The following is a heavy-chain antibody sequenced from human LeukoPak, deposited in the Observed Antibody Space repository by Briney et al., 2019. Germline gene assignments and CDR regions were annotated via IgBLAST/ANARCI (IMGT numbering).Heavy chain of an antibody. Sequence: GESLQISCKGSGYSFTSYWIGWVRQMSGKGLEWMGIIYPGDSDTRDSPSFQGHVTISADKSISTAYLQWSSLKASDTAMYYCARHVPKTYYYDSSGYYLEGWFDPWGQGTLVTVSS. J-gene: IGHJ5*02. CDR1: GYSFTSYW. D-gene: IGHD3-22*01. CDR2: IYPGDSDT. V-gene: IGHV5-51*01. CDR3: ARHVPKTYYYDSSGYYLEGWFDP.